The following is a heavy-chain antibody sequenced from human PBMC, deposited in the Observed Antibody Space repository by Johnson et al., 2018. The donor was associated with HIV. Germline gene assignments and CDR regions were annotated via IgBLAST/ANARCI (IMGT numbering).Heavy chain of an antibody. D-gene: IGHD1-26*01. CDR2: VSFDGSKK. CDR3: ASAWGELDDAFDI. J-gene: IGHJ3*02. Sequence: QVQLVESGGGLVQPGGSLRLSCAASGFTFSSYWMHWVRQAPGKGLEWVAVVSFDGSKKYHADSVKGRFTISRDNSKNTLFLQMNSLRTEDTAVYYCASAWGELDDAFDIWGQGTMVTVSS. V-gene: IGHV3-30*03. CDR1: GFTFSSYW.